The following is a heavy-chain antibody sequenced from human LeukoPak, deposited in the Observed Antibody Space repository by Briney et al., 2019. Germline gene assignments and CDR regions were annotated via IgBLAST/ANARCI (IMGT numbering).Heavy chain of an antibody. Sequence: ASVKVSCKPSGYXFTDYYIHWVRQAPGQGLEWMGWISTYNSNTNYAQKLQGRVTMTTDTSTSTAYMELRSLRSDDTAVYYCARGSYYYYWGQGNLVTVSS. J-gene: IGHJ4*02. V-gene: IGHV1-18*04. D-gene: IGHD1-26*01. CDR2: ISTYNSNT. CDR3: ARGSYYYY. CDR1: GYXFTDYY.